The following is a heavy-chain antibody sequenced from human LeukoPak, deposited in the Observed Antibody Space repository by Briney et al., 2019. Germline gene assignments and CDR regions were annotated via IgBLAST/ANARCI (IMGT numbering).Heavy chain of an antibody. CDR3: ARDHVDGYSHYDY. V-gene: IGHV1-2*02. D-gene: IGHD5-24*01. J-gene: IGHJ4*02. CDR1: GCTFTSYV. CDR2: MKPNNNGI. Sequence: ASVKVSCKASGCTFTSYVISWVRQAPGQGLEWMAWMKPNNNGINYAQEFQGRVTVTRDTSISTAYMELSSLRSDDTAIYYCARDHVDGYSHYDYWGQGTLVTVSS.